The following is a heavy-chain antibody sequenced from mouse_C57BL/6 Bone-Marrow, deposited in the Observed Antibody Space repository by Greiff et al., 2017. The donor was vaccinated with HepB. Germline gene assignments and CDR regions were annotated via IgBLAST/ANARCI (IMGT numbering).Heavy chain of an antibody. J-gene: IGHJ1*03. Sequence: VKLMESGPGLVQPSQSLSITCTASGFSLTSYGVHWARQSPGKGLEWLGVIWSGGSTDYNAAFISRLSISKDNSKSQVFYKMNSLQADDTAIYYCARNTMITKWYFDVWGTGTTVTVSS. D-gene: IGHD2-4*01. V-gene: IGHV2-2*01. CDR3: ARNTMITKWYFDV. CDR2: IWSGGST. CDR1: GFSLTSYG.